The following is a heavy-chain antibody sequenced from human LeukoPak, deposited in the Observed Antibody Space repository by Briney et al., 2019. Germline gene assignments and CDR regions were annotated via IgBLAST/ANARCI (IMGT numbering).Heavy chain of an antibody. V-gene: IGHV4-39*01. CDR2: IYYSGST. D-gene: IGHD3-3*01. Sequence: SETLSLTCTVSGGSISSSSYYWGWIRQPPGKGLEWIGSIYYSGSTYYNPSLKSRVTISVDTSKNQFSLKLSSVTAADTAVYYCARHSPRFGVANWGQGTLVTVSS. J-gene: IGHJ4*02. CDR3: ARHSPRFGVAN. CDR1: GGSISSSSYY.